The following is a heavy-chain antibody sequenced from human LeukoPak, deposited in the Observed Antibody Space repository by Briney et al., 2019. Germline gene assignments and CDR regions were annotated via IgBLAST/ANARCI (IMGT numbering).Heavy chain of an antibody. CDR2: ISYDGSNK. D-gene: IGHD3-10*01. CDR3: ARDKSVLLWFGPMDV. V-gene: IGHV3-30-3*01. CDR1: GFTFSSYA. J-gene: IGHJ6*02. Sequence: GGSLRLSCAASGFTFSSYAMHWVRQAPGKGLEWVAVISYDGSNKYYADSVKGRFTISRDNSKNTPYLQMNSLRAEDTAVYYCARDKSVLLWFGPMDVWGQGTTVTVSS.